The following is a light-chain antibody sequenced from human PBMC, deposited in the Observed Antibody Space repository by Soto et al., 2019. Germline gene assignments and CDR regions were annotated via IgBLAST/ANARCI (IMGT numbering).Light chain of an antibody. CDR1: QSVTSNS. CDR3: QHYGSSRT. V-gene: IGKV3-20*01. J-gene: IGKJ1*01. Sequence: EIVLTQSPGALSLSPGERATLSCRASQSVTSNSLAWYQQKTGQAPRLVIYGASNRATGIPDRFSGSGSGTDFTLTISRLEPEDFAVYYCQHYGSSRTFGQGTKVDIK. CDR2: GAS.